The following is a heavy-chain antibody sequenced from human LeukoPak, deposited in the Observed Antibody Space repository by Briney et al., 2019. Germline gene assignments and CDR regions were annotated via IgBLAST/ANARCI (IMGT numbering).Heavy chain of an antibody. J-gene: IGHJ4*02. CDR2: ISVYNGNP. Sequence: GASVRVSCTASGYTFSSYGISWVRQAAGQGLEWMGWISVYNGNPEYAQKFQGRVIMTTDTFTSTAYMELRSLRSDDTAVYYCARDQYDSVWGSHRPYFDYWGQGTLVTVSS. CDR1: GYTFSSYG. D-gene: IGHD3-16*02. V-gene: IGHV1-18*01. CDR3: ARDQYDSVWGSHRPYFDY.